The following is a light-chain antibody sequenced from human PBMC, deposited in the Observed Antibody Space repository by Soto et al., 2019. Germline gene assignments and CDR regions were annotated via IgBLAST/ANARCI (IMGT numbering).Light chain of an antibody. Sequence: EIVLTQSPATLSLSPGERATLSCRASESVSTSLIWYQHRPGQPTRLLIYDASNRATGIPARFSGSGSGTDFTLTISSLEPEDFPVYYCHHRKNWPITIGQGTRLEIK. CDR2: DAS. CDR1: ESVSTS. CDR3: HHRKNWPIT. J-gene: IGKJ5*01. V-gene: IGKV3-11*01.